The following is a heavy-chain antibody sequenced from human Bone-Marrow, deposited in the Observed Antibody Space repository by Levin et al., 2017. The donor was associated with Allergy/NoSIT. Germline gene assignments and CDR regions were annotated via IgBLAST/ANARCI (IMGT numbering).Heavy chain of an antibody. Sequence: PGESLKISCKASGYTFISYDIVWVRQATGQGLEWMGWMNPNSGNTGYSQKFQGRVTMTRDTSISTAYMELSSLRSEDTAMYYCAKGWGTTPLTNDWFDSWGQGTLVTVSS. V-gene: IGHV1-8*01. D-gene: IGHD1-1*01. CDR3: AKGWGTTPLTNDWFDS. J-gene: IGHJ5*01. CDR2: MNPNSGNT. CDR1: GYTFISYD.